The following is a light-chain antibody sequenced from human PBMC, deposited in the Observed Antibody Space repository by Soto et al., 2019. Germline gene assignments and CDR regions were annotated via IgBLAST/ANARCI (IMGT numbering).Light chain of an antibody. V-gene: IGLV4-69*01. CDR2: LNSDGSH. CDR1: SGHSSYA. CDR3: QTWGSGIQV. Sequence: QAVVTQSPSASASLGASVKLTCTLSSGHSSYAIAWHQQQPEKGPRYLMKLNSDGSHSKGDGIPDRFSGSSSGAERYLTISILQSEDEADYYCQTWGSGIQVFGTGTKVTVL. J-gene: IGLJ1*01.